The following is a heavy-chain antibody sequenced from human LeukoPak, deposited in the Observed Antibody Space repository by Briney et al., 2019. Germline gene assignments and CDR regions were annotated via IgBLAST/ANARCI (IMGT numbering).Heavy chain of an antibody. CDR3: ARDLGSSGWYTSFDY. CDR1: GYTFTGYY. J-gene: IGHJ4*02. Sequence: GASVKVSCKASGYTFTGYYMHWVRQALGQGLEWMGWINPNSGGTNYAQKFQGWVTMTRDTSISTAYMELSRLRSDDTAVYYCARDLGSSGWYTSFDYWGQGTLVTVSS. CDR2: INPNSGGT. V-gene: IGHV1-2*04. D-gene: IGHD6-19*01.